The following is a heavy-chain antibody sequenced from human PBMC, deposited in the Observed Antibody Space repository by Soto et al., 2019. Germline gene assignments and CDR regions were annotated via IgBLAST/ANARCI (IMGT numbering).Heavy chain of an antibody. CDR1: GFTFSSYG. V-gene: IGHV3-30*03. CDR2: ISYDGSNK. J-gene: IGHJ6*02. CDR3: ATDLNYYDSSGYFTRYYYYGMDV. Sequence: QVQLVESGGGVVQPGRSLRLSCAASGFTFSSYGMHWVRQAPGKGLEWVAVISYDGSNKYYADSVKGRFTISRDNSKNTLYLQMNSLRAEDTVMYYCATDLNYYDSSGYFTRYYYYGMDVWGQGTTVTVSS. D-gene: IGHD3-22*01.